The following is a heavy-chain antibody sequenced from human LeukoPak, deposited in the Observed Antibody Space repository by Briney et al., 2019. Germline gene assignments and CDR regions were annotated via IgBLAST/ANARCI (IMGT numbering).Heavy chain of an antibody. CDR1: GFTFSTYS. CDR2: VSSSSAYI. V-gene: IGHV3-21*01. D-gene: IGHD5-18*01. CDR3: ARASGDTVDTTTRGSY. J-gene: IGHJ4*02. Sequence: GGSLRLSCAASGFTFSTYSMNWVRQAPGKGLEWVSSVSSSSAYIYYADSVKGRFTISRDNAKNSLYLQMNSLRAEDTAVYYWARASGDTVDTTTRGSYWGQGTLVTVSS.